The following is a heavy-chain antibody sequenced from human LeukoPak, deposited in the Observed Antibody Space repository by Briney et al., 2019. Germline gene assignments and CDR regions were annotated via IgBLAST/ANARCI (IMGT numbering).Heavy chain of an antibody. CDR3: ATDVGQLWSPDN. CDR1: GFTFSDYY. Sequence: GGSLRLSCAASGFTFSDYYMSWIRQAPGKGLEWVSYISGSGNTIYYADSVKGRFTISRDNAKNSVYLHMNSLRAGDTAVYYCATDVGQLWSPDNWGQGTLVTVSS. D-gene: IGHD5-18*01. J-gene: IGHJ4*02. V-gene: IGHV3-11*01. CDR2: ISGSGNTI.